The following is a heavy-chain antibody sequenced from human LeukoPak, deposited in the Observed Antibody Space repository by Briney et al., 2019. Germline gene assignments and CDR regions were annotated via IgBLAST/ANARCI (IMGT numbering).Heavy chain of an antibody. D-gene: IGHD2-15*01. J-gene: IGHJ4*02. Sequence: PGGSLRLSCTASGGFTFSNVWMNWVRQAPGKRLEWVGRIKSKSDGGTTEYAAPVKGRFTISTDASKNTLYLQMNSLGTEDTAVYYCTTYYCSGGRCYHFDYWGQGSLVTVSP. CDR2: IKSKSDGGTT. V-gene: IGHV3-15*07. CDR1: GGFTFSNVW. CDR3: TTYYCSGGRCYHFDY.